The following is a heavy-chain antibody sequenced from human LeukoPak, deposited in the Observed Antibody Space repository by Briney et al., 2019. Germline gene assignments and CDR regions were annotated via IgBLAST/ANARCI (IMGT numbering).Heavy chain of an antibody. Sequence: GASVKVSCKASGYTFASYDINWVRQATGQGLEWMGWMNPNSGNTGCAQKFQGRVTITRNTSISTAYMELSSLRSEDTAVYYCARASRDYGDYGGDAFDIWGQGTMVTVSS. CDR1: GYTFASYD. J-gene: IGHJ3*02. CDR3: ARASRDYGDYGGDAFDI. V-gene: IGHV1-8*03. CDR2: MNPNSGNT. D-gene: IGHD4-17*01.